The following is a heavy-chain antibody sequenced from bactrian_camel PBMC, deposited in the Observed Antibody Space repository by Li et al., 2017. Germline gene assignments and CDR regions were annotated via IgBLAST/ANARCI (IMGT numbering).Heavy chain of an antibody. CDR2: IDNDGTT. CDR3: AARRRRLLGCDSENVY. CDR1: GYTYSDYI. J-gene: IGHJ4*01. Sequence: HVQLVESGGGSVQAGGSLRLSCTVSGYTYSDYIMAWFRQAPGEEREGVAAIDNDGTTDYADSVKGRFTISQGNSKNALYLQMNSLKPEDTAMYYCAARRRRLLGCDSENVYWGQGTQVTVS. D-gene: IGHD1*01. V-gene: IGHV3S57*01.